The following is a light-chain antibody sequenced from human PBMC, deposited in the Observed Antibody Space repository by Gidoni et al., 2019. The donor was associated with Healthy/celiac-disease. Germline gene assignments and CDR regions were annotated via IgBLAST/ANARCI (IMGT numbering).Light chain of an antibody. V-gene: IGKV1-5*03. CDR3: QQYNSYSLT. CDR2: QAS. CDR1: QSISMW. Sequence: DIQMTQSPSTLSASVGDRVTITCRASQSISMWLAWYQRKPGKAPKLLIQQASSLESGVPSRFSGSGSGTEFTLTISSLQPDDSATYYCQQYNSYSLTFGGGTKVEIK. J-gene: IGKJ4*01.